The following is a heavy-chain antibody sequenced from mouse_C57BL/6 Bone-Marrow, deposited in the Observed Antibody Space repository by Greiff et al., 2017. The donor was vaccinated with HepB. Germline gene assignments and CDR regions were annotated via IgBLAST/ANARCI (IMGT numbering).Heavy chain of an antibody. V-gene: IGHV1-26*01. CDR1: GYTFTDYY. D-gene: IGHD1-1*01. CDR3: ARRGIRAVVATRAMDY. CDR2: INPNNGGT. J-gene: IGHJ4*01. Sequence: EVKLQQSGPELVKPGASVKISCKASGYTFTDYYMNWVKQSHGKSLEWIGDINPNNGGTSYNQKFKGKATLTVDKSSSTAYMELRSLTSEDSAVYYCARRGIRAVVATRAMDYWGQGTSVTVSS.